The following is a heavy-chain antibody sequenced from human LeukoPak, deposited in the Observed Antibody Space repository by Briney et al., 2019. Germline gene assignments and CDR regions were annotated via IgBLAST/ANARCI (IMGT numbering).Heavy chain of an antibody. CDR3: ARSLTTLTCEGY. CDR2: INSGSTYT. D-gene: IGHD1-1*01. J-gene: IGHJ4*02. V-gene: IGHV3-21*01. CDR1: GFTFSSYM. Sequence: SGGSLRLSCAASGFTFSSYMMNWVRQAPGKGLEWVSSINSGSTYTYYTESVKGRFTVSRDNAKNSLFLQMNSLRAEDTAIYYCARSLTTLTCEGYWGQGTLVTVSS.